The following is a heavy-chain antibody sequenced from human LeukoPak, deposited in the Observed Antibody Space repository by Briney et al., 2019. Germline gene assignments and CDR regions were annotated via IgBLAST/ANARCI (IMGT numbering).Heavy chain of an antibody. CDR3: TKEDHASFDY. J-gene: IGHJ4*02. CDR1: GFTFSNAW. V-gene: IGHV3-15*01. D-gene: IGHD1-14*01. CDR2: IKSKGDGETR. Sequence: GGSLRLSCAASGFTFSNAWMSWLRQAPGKGLDWVGRIKSKGDGETRDYAAPVKGRFTISRDDSKNTVYLQMNSLKTEDTAVYYCTKEDHASFDYWGQGTLVTVSS.